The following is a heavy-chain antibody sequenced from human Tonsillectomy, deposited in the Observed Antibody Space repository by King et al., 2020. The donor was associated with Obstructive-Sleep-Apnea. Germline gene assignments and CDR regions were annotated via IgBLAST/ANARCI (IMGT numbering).Heavy chain of an antibody. CDR1: GFTFSSRT. V-gene: IGHV3-48*01. CDR3: ATKEGWYFDL. Sequence: EVQLVESGGGLVQPGGSLRLSCAASGFTFSSRTMNWVRQTPGKALEWISYISRSGTTVYYADSVSGRFTISRDNANNSLYLQMESLTVEDTAIYYCATKEGWYFDLGGRGTLVTVSS. CDR2: ISRSGTTV. J-gene: IGHJ2*01.